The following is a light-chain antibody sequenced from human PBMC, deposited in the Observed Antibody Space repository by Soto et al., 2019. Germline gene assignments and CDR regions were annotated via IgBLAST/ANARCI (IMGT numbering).Light chain of an antibody. J-gene: IGLJ3*02. CDR1: SSDVGGYNY. Sequence: QSALTQPASVSGSPGQSITISCTGTSSDVGGYNYVSWYQQHPGKAPKLMIYEVSNRPSGVSNRFSGSKSGNTASLTISGLPAEDVADYACSSYTSSSTPWVFGGGTKLTVL. V-gene: IGLV2-14*01. CDR2: EVS. CDR3: SSYTSSSTPWV.